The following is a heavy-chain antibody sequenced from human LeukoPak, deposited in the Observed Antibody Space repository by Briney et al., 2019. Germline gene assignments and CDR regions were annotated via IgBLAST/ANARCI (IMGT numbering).Heavy chain of an antibody. CDR3: ARLRAVIDYLIDY. V-gene: IGHV1-2*02. D-gene: IGHD3-10*01. J-gene: IGHJ4*02. CDR2: INPNSGGT. Sequence: ASVKVSCKASGYTFTGYYMHWVRQAPGQGLEWMGWINPNSGGTNYAQKFQGRVTMTRDTSISTAYMELSRLRSDDTAVYYCARLRAVIDYLIDYWGQGTLVTVSS. CDR1: GYTFTGYY.